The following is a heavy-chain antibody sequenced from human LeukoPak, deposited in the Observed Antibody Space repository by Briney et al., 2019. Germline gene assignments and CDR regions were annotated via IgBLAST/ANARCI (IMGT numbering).Heavy chain of an antibody. Sequence: PGGSLRLSCGASGFIFRNAWMTWVRQAPGKGLEWVGRIKSNPDGGTADYGAAMKGRFTISRDDSRNMLYLQLRNLRAEDTAVYYCTTLSYDVHYWGRGTLVTVSS. V-gene: IGHV3-15*01. J-gene: IGHJ4*02. CDR3: TTLSYDVHY. D-gene: IGHD3-3*01. CDR1: GFIFRNAW. CDR2: IKSNPDGGTA.